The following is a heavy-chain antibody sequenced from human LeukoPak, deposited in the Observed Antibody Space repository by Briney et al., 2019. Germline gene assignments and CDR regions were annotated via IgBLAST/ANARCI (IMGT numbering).Heavy chain of an antibody. CDR3: ARGRFHIVVVPAAMGHERKDWFDP. V-gene: IGHV4-34*01. Sequence: SETLSLTCAVYGGSFSGYYWSWIRQPPGKGLEWIGEINHSGSTNYNPSLKSRVTISVDTSKNQFSLKLSSVTAADTAVYYCARGRFHIVVVPAAMGHERKDWFDPWGQGTLVTVSS. CDR1: GGSFSGYY. J-gene: IGHJ5*02. CDR2: INHSGST. D-gene: IGHD2-2*01.